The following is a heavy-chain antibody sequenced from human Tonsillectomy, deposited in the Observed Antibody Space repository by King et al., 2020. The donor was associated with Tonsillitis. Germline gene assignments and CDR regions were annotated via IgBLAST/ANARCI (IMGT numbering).Heavy chain of an antibody. J-gene: IGHJ5*02. CDR1: GFTFSNYA. V-gene: IGHV3-30*10. D-gene: IGHD4-17*01. Sequence: VQLVESGGGVVQPGRSLRLSCAASGFTFSNYAMDWVRQAPGKGLEWVAVISHDGINKYYIDSVKGRLSISRDNSKNTLYLQMNSLRADDTAVYYCAREFGMGYGDYGWCDAWGQGTLVTVSS. CDR3: AREFGMGYGDYGWCDA. CDR2: ISHDGINK.